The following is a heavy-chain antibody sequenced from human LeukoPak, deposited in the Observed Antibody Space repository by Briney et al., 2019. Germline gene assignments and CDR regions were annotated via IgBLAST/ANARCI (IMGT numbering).Heavy chain of an antibody. V-gene: IGHV3-30*03. CDR2: ISYDGSNK. Sequence: GETLRLSCAASGFTFSSHGMNWVRQAPGKGLEWVAVISYDGSNKYADSVKGRFTISRDNSKNTLFLQMNSLRPDDTAVYYCATTLGSGWKFDYWGQGTLVTVSS. D-gene: IGHD6-19*01. J-gene: IGHJ4*02. CDR3: ATTLGSGWKFDY. CDR1: GFTFSSHG.